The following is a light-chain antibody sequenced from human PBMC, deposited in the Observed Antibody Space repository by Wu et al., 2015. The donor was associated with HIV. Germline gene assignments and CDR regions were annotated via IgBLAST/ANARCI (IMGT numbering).Light chain of an antibody. V-gene: IGKV1-5*03. CDR2: KAS. J-gene: IGKJ1*01. CDR3: QQFNTYPRT. Sequence: DIQMTQSPSTLSASVGDRVTITCRASQSISNWLAWYQQKPGKAPKLLIYKASSFESGVPSRFSGSGSGTEFTLTISSLQPDDFATYYCQQFNTYPRTFGQGTTVDIK. CDR1: QSISNW.